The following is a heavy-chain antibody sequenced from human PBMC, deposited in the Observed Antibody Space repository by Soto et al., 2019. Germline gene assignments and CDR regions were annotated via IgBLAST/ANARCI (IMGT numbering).Heavy chain of an antibody. J-gene: IGHJ4*02. Sequence: GGSLRLSCAASGFTVSSNYMSWVRQAPGKGLEWVSVIYSGGSTYYADSVKGRFTISRDNSKNTLYLQMNSLRAEDTAVYYCARGTGYCSGGSCSNFDYWGQGTLVTVSS. V-gene: IGHV3-66*01. D-gene: IGHD2-15*01. CDR3: ARGTGYCSGGSCSNFDY. CDR2: IYSGGST. CDR1: GFTVSSNY.